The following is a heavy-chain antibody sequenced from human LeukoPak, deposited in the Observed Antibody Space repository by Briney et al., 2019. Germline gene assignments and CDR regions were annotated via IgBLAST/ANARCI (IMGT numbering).Heavy chain of an antibody. Sequence: GGSLRLSCAASGLIFSNYWMSWFRQAPGKGLEWVANIKQDGSEKYYVDSAKGRFTISRDNAKDSLYLQMNSLTAEDTAVCYCARGHTILAYWGQGTLVAVSS. J-gene: IGHJ4*02. CDR3: ARGHTILAY. CDR2: IKQDGSEK. D-gene: IGHD3-3*01. CDR1: GLIFSNYW. V-gene: IGHV3-7*01.